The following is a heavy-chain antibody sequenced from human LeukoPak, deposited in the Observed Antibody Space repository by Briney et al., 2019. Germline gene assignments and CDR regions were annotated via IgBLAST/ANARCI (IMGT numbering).Heavy chain of an antibody. Sequence: PSETLSLTCTVSGGSISSSSYYWGWIRQPPGKGLESIGSIYYSGSTYYNPSLKSRVTISVDTSKNQFSLKLSSVTAADTAVYYCARQGYYDILTGYYTFDYWGQGTLVTVSS. CDR3: ARQGYYDILTGYYTFDY. CDR2: IYYSGST. V-gene: IGHV4-39*01. CDR1: GGSISSSSYY. D-gene: IGHD3-9*01. J-gene: IGHJ4*02.